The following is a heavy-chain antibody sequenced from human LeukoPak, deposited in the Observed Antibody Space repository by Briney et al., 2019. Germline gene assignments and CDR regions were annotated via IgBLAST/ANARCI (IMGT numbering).Heavy chain of an antibody. V-gene: IGHV5-51*01. J-gene: IGHJ4*02. D-gene: IGHD6-19*01. Sequence: PGESLKISCKGSGCTFSSYWIGWVRQMPGKGLEWMGIIYPGDSDTRYSPSFKGQVTMSADKSINTAYLQWSSLKASDTAMYYCARNLGYSSGWYSDYWGQGTLVTVSS. CDR3: ARNLGYSSGWYSDY. CDR1: GCTFSSYW. CDR2: IYPGDSDT.